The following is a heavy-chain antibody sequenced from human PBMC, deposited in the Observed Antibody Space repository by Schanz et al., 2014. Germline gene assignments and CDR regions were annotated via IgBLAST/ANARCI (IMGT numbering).Heavy chain of an antibody. J-gene: IGHJ4*02. D-gene: IGHD6-6*01. CDR1: GFNFNTYA. Sequence: EVQLLESGGGLAQPGGSLRLACAASGFNFNTYAMSWVRQAPGKGLEWVSYISSSSSTIYYADSVKGRFTISRDNAKNSLYLQMNSLRAEDTGVYYCVPMSIAAQWGQGTLVTVSS. V-gene: IGHV3-48*01. CDR3: VPMSIAAQ. CDR2: ISSSSSTI.